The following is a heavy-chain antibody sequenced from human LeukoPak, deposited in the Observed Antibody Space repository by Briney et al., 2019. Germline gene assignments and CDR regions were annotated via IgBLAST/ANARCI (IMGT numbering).Heavy chain of an antibody. V-gene: IGHV4-61*01. Sequence: SETLSLTCTVSGGSVSSGSYYWSWIRQPPGKGLEWIGYIYYSGSTNYNPSLKSRVTISVDTSKNQFSLKLSSVTAADTAVYYCARGYYGDYVGDAFDIWGQGTMVTVSS. CDR2: IYYSGST. CDR3: ARGYYGDYVGDAFDI. J-gene: IGHJ3*02. D-gene: IGHD4-17*01. CDR1: GGSVSSGSYY.